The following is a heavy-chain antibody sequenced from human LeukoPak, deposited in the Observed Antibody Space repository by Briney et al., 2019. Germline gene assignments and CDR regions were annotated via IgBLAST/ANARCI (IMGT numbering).Heavy chain of an antibody. CDR2: IYYSGST. D-gene: IGHD1-1*01. J-gene: IGHJ4*02. Sequence: SETLSLTCTVSGGSISSTNYYWGWIRPPPGKGLEWIGSIYYSGSTYYNPSLKSRLTISLDTSKNQFSLRLSSVTAADTAFYYCARRYNWNVRWDWGQGTLVTVSP. CDR3: ARRYNWNVRWD. CDR1: GGSISSTNYY. V-gene: IGHV4-39*07.